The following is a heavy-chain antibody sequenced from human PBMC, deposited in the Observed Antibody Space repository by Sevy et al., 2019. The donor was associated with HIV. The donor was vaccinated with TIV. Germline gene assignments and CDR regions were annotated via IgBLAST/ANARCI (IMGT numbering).Heavy chain of an antibody. CDR1: GFTFSSYS. V-gene: IGHV3-21*01. CDR3: ARDRNVAMRVNLSDY. J-gene: IGHJ4*02. CDR2: ISSSSSYI. Sequence: GGSLRLSCAASGFTFSSYSMNWVRQAPGKGLEWVSSISSSSSYIYYADSVKGRFTISRDNAKNSLYLQMNSLRAEDTAVYYCARDRNVAMRVNLSDYWGQGTLVTVSS. D-gene: IGHD1-20*01.